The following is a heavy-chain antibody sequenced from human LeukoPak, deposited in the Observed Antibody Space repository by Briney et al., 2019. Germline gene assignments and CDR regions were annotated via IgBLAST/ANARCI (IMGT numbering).Heavy chain of an antibody. J-gene: IGHJ3*02. CDR3: VKDHDWGAFHI. V-gene: IGHV3-7*01. D-gene: IGHD7-27*01. Sequence: GGSLRLSCAASGFTFSSYWMSWVRQAPGKGLEWVANIKQDGSEKYYVDSVKGRFTISRDNAKNSLYLQMNSLRAEDTAVYYCVKDHDWGAFHIWGQGTMVTVSS. CDR2: IKQDGSEK. CDR1: GFTFSSYW.